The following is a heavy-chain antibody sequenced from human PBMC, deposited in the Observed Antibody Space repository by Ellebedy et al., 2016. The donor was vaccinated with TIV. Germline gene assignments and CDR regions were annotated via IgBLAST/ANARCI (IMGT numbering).Heavy chain of an antibody. V-gene: IGHV3-48*04. CDR1: GFTFSSYS. D-gene: IGHD1-26*01. J-gene: IGHJ4*02. Sequence: GGSLRLXXAASGFTFSSYSMNWVRQAPGKGLEWVSYISSSETTIYYADSVKGRFTISRDNAKNSLYLQMNSLRGEDTAVYYCTRDMAGSYYYWGQGTLVTVSS. CDR3: TRDMAGSYYY. CDR2: ISSSETTI.